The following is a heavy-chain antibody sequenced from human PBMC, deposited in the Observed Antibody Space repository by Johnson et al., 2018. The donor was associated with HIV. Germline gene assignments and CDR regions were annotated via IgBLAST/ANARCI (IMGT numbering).Heavy chain of an antibody. CDR1: GFTVSSNY. V-gene: IGHV3-66*01. D-gene: IGHD3-10*01. J-gene: IGHJ3*02. CDR2: IYSGGST. Sequence: VQLVESGGGLVQPGGSLRLSCAASGFTVSSNYMSWVRQAPGKGLEWVSVIYSGGSTYYADSVKGRFTISRDESKNMMYLQMNSLKTEDTAVYYCTTEWEYYYGSGKLDAFDIWGQGTMVTVSS. CDR3: TTEWEYYYGSGKLDAFDI.